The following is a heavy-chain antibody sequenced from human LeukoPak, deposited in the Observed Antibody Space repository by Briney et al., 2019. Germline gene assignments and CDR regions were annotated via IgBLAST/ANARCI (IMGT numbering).Heavy chain of an antibody. CDR3: ARAFQPLGGLSLPDY. CDR2: INPNTGNP. V-gene: IGHV7-4-1*02. D-gene: IGHD3-16*02. CDR1: GYTFTNYA. Sequence: GASVTVSFKASGYTFTNYAMNWVRQAPGQGLELMGWINPNTGNPTYAQGLTGRFVFSLDTSVSTAYLQINSLKAEDTAVYYCARAFQPLGGLSLPDYWAQGTLVTVSS. J-gene: IGHJ4*02.